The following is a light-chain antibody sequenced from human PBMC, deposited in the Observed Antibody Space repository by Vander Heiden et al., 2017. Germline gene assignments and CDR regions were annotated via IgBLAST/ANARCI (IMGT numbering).Light chain of an antibody. V-gene: IGKV3-11*01. J-gene: IGKJ4*01. CDR2: DAS. CDR3: QQRSSSPLT. CDR1: QSVSTY. Sequence: DIVLTQSPATLSLSPGERATPSCRASQSVSTYLAWYQQKPGQAPRLLIYDASNRATGIPARFSGGGSGTDFTRTISSLEPEDFAVYFCQQRSSSPLTFGGGTKVEIK.